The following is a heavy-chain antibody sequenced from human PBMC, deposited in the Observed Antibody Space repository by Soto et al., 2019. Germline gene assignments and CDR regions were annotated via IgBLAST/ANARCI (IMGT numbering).Heavy chain of an antibody. J-gene: IGHJ5*02. Sequence: ASVKVSCKASGYTFTSYGISWVRQAPGQGLEWMGWISAYNGNTNYAQKLQGRVTMTTDTSTSTAYMELRSLRSDATAVYYCARDPMGCSSTSCLNVGDDWFDPWGQGTLVTVSS. D-gene: IGHD2-2*01. V-gene: IGHV1-18*01. CDR2: ISAYNGNT. CDR3: ARDPMGCSSTSCLNVGDDWFDP. CDR1: GYTFTSYG.